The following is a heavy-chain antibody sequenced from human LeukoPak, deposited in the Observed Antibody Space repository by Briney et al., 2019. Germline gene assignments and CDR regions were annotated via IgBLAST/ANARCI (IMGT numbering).Heavy chain of an antibody. CDR3: ARDYGGSSPFDY. Sequence: GGSLRLSCAASGFTFDDYAMHWVRQAPGKGLEWVSGISWNSGSIGYADSVKGRFTISRDNAKNSLYLQMNSLRAEDTAVYYCARDYGGSSPFDYWGQGTPVTVSS. D-gene: IGHD4-23*01. CDR1: GFTFDDYA. CDR2: ISWNSGSI. V-gene: IGHV3-9*01. J-gene: IGHJ4*02.